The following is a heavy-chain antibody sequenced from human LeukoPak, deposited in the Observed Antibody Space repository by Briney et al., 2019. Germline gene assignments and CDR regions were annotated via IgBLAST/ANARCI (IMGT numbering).Heavy chain of an antibody. Sequence: ASVNVSCRASGYTFTSNYIHWVRQAPGQGLEWMGMIYPRDGSTSYAQKFQGRVTVTRDTSTSTVHMELSGLRSEDTAVYYCARDQEGFDYWGQGTLVTVSS. CDR2: IYPRDGST. CDR1: GYTFTSNY. J-gene: IGHJ4*02. CDR3: ARDQEGFDY. V-gene: IGHV1-46*01.